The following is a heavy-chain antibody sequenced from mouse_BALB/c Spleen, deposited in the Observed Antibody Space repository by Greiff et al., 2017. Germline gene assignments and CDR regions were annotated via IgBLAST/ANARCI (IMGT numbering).Heavy chain of an antibody. J-gene: IGHJ2*01. CDR1: GFTFSSFG. CDR2: ISSGSSTI. CDR3: ALLYYGSSLDY. V-gene: IGHV5-17*02. Sequence: EVKLVESGGGLVQPGGSRKLSCAASGFTFSSFGMHWVRQAPEKGLEWVAYISSGSSTIYYADTVKGRFTISRDNPKNTLFLQMTSLRSEDTAMYYCALLYYGSSLDYWGQGTTLTVSS. D-gene: IGHD1-1*01.